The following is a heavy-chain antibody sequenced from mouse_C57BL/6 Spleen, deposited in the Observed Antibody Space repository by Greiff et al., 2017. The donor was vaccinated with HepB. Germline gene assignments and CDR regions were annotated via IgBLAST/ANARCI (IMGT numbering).Heavy chain of an antibody. CDR1: GYTFTSYW. CDR2: IDPSDSDT. Sequence: VQLQQPGAELVRPGSSVKLSCKASGYTFTSYWMHWVKQRPIQGLEWIGNIDPSDSDTHYNQKFKDKATLTVDKSSSTASMQLSSLTSEDSAVYYCARLPHYYGSSFYAMDYWGQGTSVTVSA. V-gene: IGHV1-52*01. CDR3: ARLPHYYGSSFYAMDY. D-gene: IGHD1-1*01. J-gene: IGHJ4*01.